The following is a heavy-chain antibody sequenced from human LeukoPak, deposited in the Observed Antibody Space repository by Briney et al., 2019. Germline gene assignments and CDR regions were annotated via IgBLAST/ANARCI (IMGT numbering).Heavy chain of an antibody. CDR3: VRGTGY. CDR2: ISSNGDNT. V-gene: IGHV3-64D*06. J-gene: IGHJ4*02. CDR1: GFTFSTYV. Sequence: GGSLSLSCSVSGFTFSTYVMHWVRQAPGKGLEYVSAISSNGDNTYYADSVKGRFTISRDNSKNTLYLQMSSLRADDTAVCYCVRGTGYWGQGTLVTVSS.